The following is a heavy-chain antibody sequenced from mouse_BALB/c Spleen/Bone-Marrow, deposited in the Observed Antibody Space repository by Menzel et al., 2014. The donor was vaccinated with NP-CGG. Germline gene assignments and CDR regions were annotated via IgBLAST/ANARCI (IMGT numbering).Heavy chain of an antibody. Sequence: QVQLQQPGAELVKPGASVKLSCKASGYTFTSYYMYWVKQRPGQGLEWIGEINPSNGGTNFNEKFKSKATLTVDKSSSTASMQLSSLTSEDSAVYYCTREGDSPFAYWGQGTLVTVSA. CDR1: GYTFTSYY. J-gene: IGHJ3*01. V-gene: IGHV1S81*02. CDR3: TREGDSPFAY. D-gene: IGHD2-13*01. CDR2: INPSNGGT.